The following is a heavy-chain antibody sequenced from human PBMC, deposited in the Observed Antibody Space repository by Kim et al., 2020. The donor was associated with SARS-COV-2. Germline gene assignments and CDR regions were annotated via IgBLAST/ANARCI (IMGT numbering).Heavy chain of an antibody. J-gene: IGHJ6*02. CDR3: ARERGRSVAAHGTDV. D-gene: IGHD6-19*01. CDR1: GYTFNSYS. CDR2: IGAYNGNT. V-gene: IGHV1-18*01. Sequence: ASVKVSCKASGYTFNSYSITWVRQAPGQGLEWMGWIGAYNGNTKYAQKLQGRVTMTRDTSTSTAYMELRSLRSDDTAVYFCARERGRSVAAHGTDVWGQG.